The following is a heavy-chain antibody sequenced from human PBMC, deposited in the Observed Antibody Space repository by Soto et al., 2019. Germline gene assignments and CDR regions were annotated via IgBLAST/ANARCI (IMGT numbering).Heavy chain of an antibody. V-gene: IGHV1-18*01. J-gene: IGHJ5*02. CDR1: GYTFTSCG. Sequence: ASVKVSCKASGYTFTSCGISWVRQDPGQGLEWMGWISAYNGNTNYAQKLQGRVTMTTDTSTSTAYMELRSLRSDDTAVYYCARDHEAIFGVVMSYNWFDPWGQGTLVTVSS. CDR3: ARDHEAIFGVVMSYNWFDP. CDR2: ISAYNGNT. D-gene: IGHD3-3*01.